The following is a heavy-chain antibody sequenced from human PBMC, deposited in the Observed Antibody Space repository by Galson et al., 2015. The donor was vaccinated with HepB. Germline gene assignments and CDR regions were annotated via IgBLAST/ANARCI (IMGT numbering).Heavy chain of an antibody. V-gene: IGHV1-18*01. J-gene: IGHJ3*02. CDR2: ISAYSGIT. Sequence: SVKVSCKAYGHTFKSYGITWVRQAPGQGLEWMGWISAYSGITNYADSVQGRVTMTTDKSTGTAYMDLKSLRSDDTAVYYCASQGDIGGFDIWGQGTLVSVFS. CDR1: GHTFKSYG. CDR3: ASQGDIGGFDI. D-gene: IGHD5-12*01.